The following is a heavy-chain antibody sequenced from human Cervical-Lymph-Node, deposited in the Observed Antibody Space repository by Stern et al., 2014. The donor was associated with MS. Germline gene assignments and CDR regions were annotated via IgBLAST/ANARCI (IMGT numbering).Heavy chain of an antibody. J-gene: IGHJ5*01. CDR2: IDVVGKT. CDR1: GFSVTTAY. D-gene: IGHD6-6*01. Sequence: VQLVESGGTLVQPGGSLRLSCEVAGFSVTTAYMTWVRQAPGKGLEWVSLIDVVGKTNYSESVKGRFTISRVTSKNAVSLEMNNLRVDDTAVYFCARELAARRLDSWGPGTLVLVSS. V-gene: IGHV3-66*01. CDR3: ARELAARRLDS.